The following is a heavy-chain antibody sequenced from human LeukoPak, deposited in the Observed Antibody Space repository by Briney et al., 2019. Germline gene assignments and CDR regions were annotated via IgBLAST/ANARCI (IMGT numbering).Heavy chain of an antibody. Sequence: ASVKVSCKASGYTFTSYGISWVRQAPGQGLEWMGWISAYNGNTNYAQKLQGRVTMTTDTSTSTAYMELRSLRSDDTAVYYCARETKQARPTTAAAGIDCWGQGTLVTVSS. J-gene: IGHJ4*02. D-gene: IGHD6-13*01. CDR3: ARETKQARPTTAAAGIDC. CDR1: GYTFTSYG. CDR2: ISAYNGNT. V-gene: IGHV1-18*01.